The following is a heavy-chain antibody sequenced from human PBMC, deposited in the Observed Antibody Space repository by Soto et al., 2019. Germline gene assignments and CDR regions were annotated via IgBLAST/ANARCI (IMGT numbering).Heavy chain of an antibody. J-gene: IGHJ4*02. D-gene: IGHD5-12*01. V-gene: IGHV1-69*08. CDR2: IIPILGIA. CDR1: GGTFSIYT. Sequence: QVQLVQSGAEVKKPGSSVKVSCKASGGTFSIYTISWVRQAPGQGLEWMGRIIPILGIANYAQKFQGRVTITADKSTSTAYMELSSLRSEDTAVYYCARDDLVATPDYWGQGTLVTVSS. CDR3: ARDDLVATPDY.